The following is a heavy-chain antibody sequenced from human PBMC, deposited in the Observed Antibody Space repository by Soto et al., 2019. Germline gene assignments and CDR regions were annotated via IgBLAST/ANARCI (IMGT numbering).Heavy chain of an antibody. D-gene: IGHD6-19*01. Sequence: QVQLQQWGAGLLKPSETLSLTCAVYGGSFSGYYWSWIRQPPGKGLEWIGEINHSGSTNYNPSLKSRVTISVDTSTNQFSLQLSSVTAADTAVYYCARTGYSSGWYKAAFDIWGQGTMVTVSS. CDR3: ARTGYSSGWYKAAFDI. CDR1: GGSFSGYY. CDR2: INHSGST. V-gene: IGHV4-34*01. J-gene: IGHJ3*02.